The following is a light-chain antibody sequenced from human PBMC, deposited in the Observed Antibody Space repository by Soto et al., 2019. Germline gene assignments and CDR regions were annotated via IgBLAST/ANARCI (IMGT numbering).Light chain of an antibody. CDR3: QQYGRSPYT. CDR2: ATS. Sequence: EIVLTQSPGTLSLSPGERVTLSCRASQNVSTNDLLWYQQKPGQAPRLLIYATSNRATGIPDRFSGSGSGTDFTLTIRRLEPEDFAVYYCQQYGRSPYTFGQGTKLEIK. CDR1: QNVSTND. J-gene: IGKJ2*01. V-gene: IGKV3-20*01.